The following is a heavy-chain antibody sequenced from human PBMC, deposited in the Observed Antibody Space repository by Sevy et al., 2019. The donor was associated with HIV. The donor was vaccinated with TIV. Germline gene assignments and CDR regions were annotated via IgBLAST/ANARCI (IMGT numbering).Heavy chain of an antibody. D-gene: IGHD3-22*01. J-gene: IGHJ4*02. CDR2: FDPEDNER. CDR1: GYTLTRLA. CDR3: ATTKDYYENSGDPFDY. V-gene: IGHV1-24*01. Sequence: ASVKVSCKVSGYTLTRLAMHWVRQAPGKGLEWMGSFDPEDNERIYAQKCQGRFSMTEDTSTDTAYMELSNLRSEDTAVYYCATTKDYYENSGDPFDYWGQGTLVTVSS.